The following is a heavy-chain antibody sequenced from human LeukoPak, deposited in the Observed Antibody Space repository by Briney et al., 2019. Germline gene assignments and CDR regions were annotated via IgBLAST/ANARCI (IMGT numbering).Heavy chain of an antibody. Sequence: GGSLRLSCAASGFTFSRYAMNWVRQAPGKGLEWVSVISGSSGSTYYADSVKGRFTISRDNSKNTLFLQMNSLRAEDTAVYYCAKGSVAAVVTFIDFWGQGTLVTVSS. V-gene: IGHV3-23*01. CDR2: ISGSSGST. D-gene: IGHD6-13*01. CDR1: GFTFSRYA. CDR3: AKGSVAAVVTFIDF. J-gene: IGHJ4*02.